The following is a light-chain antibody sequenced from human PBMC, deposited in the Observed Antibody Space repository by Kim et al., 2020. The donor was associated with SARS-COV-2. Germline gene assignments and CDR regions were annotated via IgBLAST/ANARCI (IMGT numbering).Light chain of an antibody. J-gene: IGKJ4*01. CDR3: QQYSKWPPVT. V-gene: IGKV3-15*01. Sequence: VSPGERATLSCRASQSVNNNLAWYQQKPGQAPRLLIYGASTRATGIQARFSGSGSGTEFTLTISSLQSEDFALYYCQQYSKWPPVTFGGGTKLEIK. CDR2: GAS. CDR1: QSVNNN.